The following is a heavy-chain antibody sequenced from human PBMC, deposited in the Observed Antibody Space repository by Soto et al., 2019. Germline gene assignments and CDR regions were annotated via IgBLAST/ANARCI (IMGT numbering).Heavy chain of an antibody. J-gene: IGHJ6*02. Sequence: ASVKVSCKASGYTFTSYAMHWVRQAPGQRLEWMGWINAGNGNTKYSQKFQGRVTITRDTSASTAYMELSSLRSEDTAVYYCARSEVGAPYSYYYCMDVWGQGTTVTVS. V-gene: IGHV1-3*01. CDR1: GYTFTSYA. D-gene: IGHD1-26*01. CDR2: INAGNGNT. CDR3: ARSEVGAPYSYYYCMDV.